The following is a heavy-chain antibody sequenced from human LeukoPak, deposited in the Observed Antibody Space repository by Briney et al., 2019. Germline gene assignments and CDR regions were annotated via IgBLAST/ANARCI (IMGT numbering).Heavy chain of an antibody. CDR1: GGSISGSSYY. J-gene: IGHJ6*03. D-gene: IGHD2-2*01. V-gene: IGHV4-39*07. CDR2: VSYSGTT. Sequence: SETLSLTCTVSGGSISGSSYYWGWIRQPPGKGLEWIGSVSYSGTTYYSPSLKSRVTISVDTSKNQFSLRLTSVTAADTAVYYCAGSDCSSTSCWGGDYYYYYMDVWGKGTPVTVSS. CDR3: AGSDCSSTSCWGGDYYYYYMDV.